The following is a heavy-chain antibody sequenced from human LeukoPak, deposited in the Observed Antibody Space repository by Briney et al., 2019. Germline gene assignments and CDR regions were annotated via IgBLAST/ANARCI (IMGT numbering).Heavy chain of an antibody. V-gene: IGHV4-39*01. CDR3: ARHDSRSPTEVFAL. Sequence: SETLSLTFIVSGGSISSSSYYWGWVRQPPGKGLEWIGSIYYSGSTYYSPSLQSRVTISVDTSKNQFSLNLRSVTAADPAVYYCARHDSRSPTEVFALWAQGTMLTVSS. CDR1: GGSISSSSYY. D-gene: IGHD3-22*01. J-gene: IGHJ3*01. CDR2: IYYSGST.